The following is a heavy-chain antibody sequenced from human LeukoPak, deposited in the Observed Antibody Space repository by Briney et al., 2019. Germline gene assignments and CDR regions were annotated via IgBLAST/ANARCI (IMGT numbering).Heavy chain of an antibody. J-gene: IGHJ4*02. CDR3: ARLRAYGSGSYHTFDY. V-gene: IGHV4-30-2*01. CDR1: GGSISSGGYS. D-gene: IGHD3-10*01. Sequence: PSQTLSLTCTVSGGSISSGGYSWSWIRQPPGKGLEWIGYIYDSGSTYYNPSLKSRVTTSVDRSKNQFSLKLSSVTAADTAVYYCARLRAYGSGSYHTFDYWGQGTLVTVSS. CDR2: IYDSGST.